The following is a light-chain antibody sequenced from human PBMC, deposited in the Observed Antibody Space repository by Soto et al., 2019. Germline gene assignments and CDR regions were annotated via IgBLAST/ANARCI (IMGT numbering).Light chain of an antibody. Sequence: QTVVTQEPSLTVSPGGTVTLTCAYNTRPVTSDYYPNWFQQKPGQAPRALIYSTTKKHSWTPARFSGSLLGGKAALTLSGVQPEDEADYYCLLYYGAAVVFGGGTKLTVL. V-gene: IGLV7-43*01. J-gene: IGLJ2*01. CDR2: STT. CDR3: LLYYGAAVV. CDR1: TRPVTSDYY.